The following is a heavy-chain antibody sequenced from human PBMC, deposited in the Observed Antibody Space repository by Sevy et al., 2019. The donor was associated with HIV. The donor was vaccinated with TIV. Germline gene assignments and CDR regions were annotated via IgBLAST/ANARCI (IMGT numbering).Heavy chain of an antibody. CDR1: GGTFSNYA. CDR2: FIPMFDTA. Sequence: ASVKVSCKASGGTFSNYAISWVRQAPGQGLEWMGGFIPMFDTANYAQKFQGKVTLTADGSTTTAYMELGSLRSDDTAGYYCAGSYFDSSGYSPLYYYGMDVWGQGTTVTVSS. V-gene: IGHV1-69*13. D-gene: IGHD3-22*01. J-gene: IGHJ6*02. CDR3: AGSYFDSSGYSPLYYYGMDV.